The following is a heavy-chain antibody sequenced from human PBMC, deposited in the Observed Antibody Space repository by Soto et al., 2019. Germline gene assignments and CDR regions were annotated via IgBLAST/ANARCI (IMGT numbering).Heavy chain of an antibody. V-gene: IGHV5-51*01. Sequence: EVQLVQSGAEVKKPGESLKISCKGSGYSFTSYWIGWVRQMPGKGLGWMGIIYPGDSDTRYSPSFQGQVTISADKSFSTAYLQWSSLKASDTAMYYCARTAAAGKYYYGVDVWGQGTTVTVSS. D-gene: IGHD6-13*01. CDR1: GYSFTSYW. CDR3: ARTAAAGKYYYGVDV. J-gene: IGHJ6*02. CDR2: IYPGDSDT.